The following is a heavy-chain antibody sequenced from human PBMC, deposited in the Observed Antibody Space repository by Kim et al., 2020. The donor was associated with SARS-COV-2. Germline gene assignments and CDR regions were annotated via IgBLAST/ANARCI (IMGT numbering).Heavy chain of an antibody. J-gene: IGHJ4*02. V-gene: IGHV3-11*01. D-gene: IGHD2-21*01. Sequence: CEAGSGRGRFTMSRDNARNSVYLQMDSLRAEDTAVYYCADWGNTWGLDYWGQGTLVTVSS. CDR3: ADWGNTWGLDY.